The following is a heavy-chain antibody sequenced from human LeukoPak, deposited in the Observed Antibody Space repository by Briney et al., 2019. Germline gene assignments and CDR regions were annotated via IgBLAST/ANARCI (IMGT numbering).Heavy chain of an antibody. CDR1: GFTFSSYA. Sequence: PGGPLRLSCAASGFTFSSYAMHWVRQAPGKGLEWVAVISYDGSDKYYADSVKGRFTISRDNSKNTLYLQMNSLRAEDTAVYYCARDYGTYFDYWGQGTLVTVSS. J-gene: IGHJ4*02. CDR2: ISYDGSDK. V-gene: IGHV3-30*04. D-gene: IGHD4-17*01. CDR3: ARDYGTYFDY.